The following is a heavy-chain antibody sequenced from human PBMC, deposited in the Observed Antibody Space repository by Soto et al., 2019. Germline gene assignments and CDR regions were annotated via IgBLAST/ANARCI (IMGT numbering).Heavy chain of an antibody. CDR1: GFTFSNYA. V-gene: IGHV3-30-3*01. J-gene: IGHJ4*02. CDR2: ISYDGSNK. Sequence: QVQLVESGGGVVQPGRSLRLSCAASGFTFSNYAMHWVRQAPGKGLEWVAVISYDGSNKYYADSVKGRFTISRDNSQNTLYLQMNSPTAEDTADYYCARRLTPYYFDYWGQGTLVTVSS. CDR3: ARRLTPYYFDY.